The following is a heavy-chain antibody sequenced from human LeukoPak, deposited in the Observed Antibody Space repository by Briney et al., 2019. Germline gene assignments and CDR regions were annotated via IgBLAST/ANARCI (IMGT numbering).Heavy chain of an antibody. J-gene: IGHJ4*02. CDR2: INPSGGST. D-gene: IGHD6-13*01. CDR3: ARGQQLAKFDY. V-gene: IGHV1-46*01. CDR1: GYTFTSYY. Sequence: ASVKVSCKASGYTFTSYYMHWVRQAPGQGLEWMGIINPSGGSTSYAQKLQGRVTMTTDTSTSTAYMELRSLRSDDTAVYYCARGQQLAKFDYWGQGTLVTVSS.